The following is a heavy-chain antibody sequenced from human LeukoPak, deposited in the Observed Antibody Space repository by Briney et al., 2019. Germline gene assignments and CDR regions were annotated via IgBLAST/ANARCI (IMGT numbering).Heavy chain of an antibody. D-gene: IGHD2-15*01. V-gene: IGHV3-30-3*01. CDR1: GFTFSSYA. J-gene: IGHJ6*02. CDR2: ISYDGSNK. Sequence: GGSLRLSCAASGFTFSSYAMHWVRQAPGKGLEWVAVISYDGSNKYYADSVKGRFTISRDNSKNTLYLQMNSLRAEDTAVYYCARDPQDIVVVVAAKGGYYYGMDVWGQGTTVTVS. CDR3: ARDPQDIVVVVAAKGGYYYGMDV.